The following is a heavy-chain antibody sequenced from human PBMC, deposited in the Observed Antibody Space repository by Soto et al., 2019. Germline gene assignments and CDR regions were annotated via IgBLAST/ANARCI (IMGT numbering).Heavy chain of an antibody. CDR1: GGTVSSYA. CDR2: FIPIFVSA. CDR3: ARDVSSDTTGFRGYDL. Sequence: VASVKVSCKASGGTVSSYAITWVRQAPGKGLEWMGVFIPIFVSAHYAPKFQGRITITADESTSTAYMELSGLTSEDTAIYYCARDVSSDTTGFRGYDLWGQGTQVTV. D-gene: IGHD3-10*01. V-gene: IGHV1-69*13. J-gene: IGHJ4*02.